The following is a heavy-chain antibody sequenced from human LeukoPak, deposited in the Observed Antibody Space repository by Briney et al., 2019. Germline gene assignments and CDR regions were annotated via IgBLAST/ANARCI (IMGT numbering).Heavy chain of an antibody. CDR2: IFYKGTT. D-gene: IGHD5-24*01. Sequence: SETLSLTCSVSGGSLSGDYWNWIRHSPGKNLEWIGYIFYKGTTNYNPSLKSRVTISIDTPKNQFSLTLTSVNNVDTANCARGRSATRWALPHLDRWGQGTLVTVSS. V-gene: IGHV4-59*01. J-gene: IGHJ4*02. CDR3: ARGRSATRWALPHLDR. CDR1: GGSLSGDY.